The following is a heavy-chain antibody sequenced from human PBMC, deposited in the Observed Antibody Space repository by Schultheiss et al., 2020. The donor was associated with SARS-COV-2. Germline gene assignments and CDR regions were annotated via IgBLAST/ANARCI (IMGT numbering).Heavy chain of an antibody. CDR3: ARDQYYDSSGYYYYYGMDV. J-gene: IGHJ6*02. D-gene: IGHD3-22*01. V-gene: IGHV3-30*19. Sequence: GGSLRLSCVVSGLSLSSYAMHWVRQAPGKGLEWVAVISYDGSNKYYADSVKGRFTISRDNSKNTLYLQMNSLRAEDTAVYYCARDQYYDSSGYYYYYGMDVWGQGTTVTVSS. CDR1: GLSLSSYA. CDR2: ISYDGSNK.